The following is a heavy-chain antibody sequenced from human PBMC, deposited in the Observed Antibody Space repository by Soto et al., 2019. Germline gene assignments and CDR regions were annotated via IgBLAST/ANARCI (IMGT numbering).Heavy chain of an antibody. CDR2: ISHSGNT. J-gene: IGHJ4*02. CDR1: GDSINSSHW. V-gene: IGHV4-4*02. CDR3: ADSNLWRRPWTDRRLDY. D-gene: IGHD3-22*01. Sequence: SETLSLTCVVSGDSINSSHWWNWVRQPPEKGLEWIGQISHSGNTSYNPSLTSRVTISVDKSKSHFSLKLTSVTAADTAVYYCADSNLWRRPWTDRRLDYWGQGTLVTVSS.